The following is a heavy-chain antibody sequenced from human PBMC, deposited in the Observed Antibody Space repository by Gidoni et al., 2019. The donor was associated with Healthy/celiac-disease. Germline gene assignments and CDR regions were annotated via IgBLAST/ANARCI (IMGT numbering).Heavy chain of an antibody. V-gene: IGHV4-61*02. CDR1: GGSISSGSYY. CDR2: IYTSGST. CDR3: ARDEDYYDSSGYSPGRYFDL. Sequence: QVQLQESGPGLVKPSQTLSLTCTVPGGSISSGSYYWSWIRQPAGKGLEWIGRIYTSGSTNYNPSLKSRVTISVDTSKNQFSLKLSSVTAADTAVYYCARDEDYYDSSGYSPGRYFDLWGRGTLVTVSS. J-gene: IGHJ2*01. D-gene: IGHD3-22*01.